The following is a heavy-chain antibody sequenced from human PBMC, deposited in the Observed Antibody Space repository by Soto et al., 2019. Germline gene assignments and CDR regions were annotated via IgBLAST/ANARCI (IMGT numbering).Heavy chain of an antibody. CDR1: GFTFSSYA. Sequence: GGSLRLSCAASGFTFSSYAMSWVRQAPGKGLEWVSAISGSGGSTYYADSVKGRFTISRDNSKNTLYLQMNSLRAEETAGYYTVVGWYDPAFAYGPSHKNVPIDYWGQGTLVTVSS. CDR2: ISGSGGST. CDR3: VVGWYDPAFAYGPSHKNVPIDY. D-gene: IGHD6-19*01. J-gene: IGHJ4*02. V-gene: IGHV3-23*01.